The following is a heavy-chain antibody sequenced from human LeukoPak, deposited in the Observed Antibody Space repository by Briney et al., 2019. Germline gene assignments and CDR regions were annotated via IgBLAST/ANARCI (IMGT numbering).Heavy chain of an antibody. CDR3: AREVSGSSYFDY. CDR1: GFTFSSYA. J-gene: IGHJ4*02. CDR2: ISGSGGST. Sequence: KSGGSLRLSCAASGFTFSSYAMSWVRQAPGKGLEWVSAISGSGGSTYYADSVKGRFTISRDNSKNTLYLQMNSLRVEDTAMYYCAREVSGSSYFDYWGQGSLVTVSS. D-gene: IGHD1-26*01. V-gene: IGHV3-23*01.